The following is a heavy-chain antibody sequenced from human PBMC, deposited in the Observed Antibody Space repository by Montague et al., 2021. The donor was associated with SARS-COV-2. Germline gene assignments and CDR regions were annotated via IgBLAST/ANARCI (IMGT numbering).Heavy chain of an antibody. CDR2: ISHSGSA. CDR3: ARQVGDFWTGLYVDS. J-gene: IGHJ4*02. CDR1: GDSISSANYQ. D-gene: IGHD3-3*01. Sequence: SETLSLTCNVSGDSISSANYQWAWFRQPPGKGLQWVGSISHSGSAXYNPSLKSRLTISVDTSKRLFSLDVESVAVADTAFYYCARQVGDFWTGLYVDSWGQGTLVTVSS. V-gene: IGHV4-39*01.